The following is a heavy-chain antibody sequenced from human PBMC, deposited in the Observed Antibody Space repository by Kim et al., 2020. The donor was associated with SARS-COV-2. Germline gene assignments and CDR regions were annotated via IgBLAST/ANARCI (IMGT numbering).Heavy chain of an antibody. CDR3: ASLPGYYYDSSGYYFDY. Sequence: GESLKISCKGSGYSFTSYWISWVRQMPGKGLEWMGRIDPSDSYTNYSPSFQGHVTISADKSISTAYLQWSSLKASDTAMYYCASLPGYYYDSSGYYFDYWGQGTLVTVSS. D-gene: IGHD3-22*01. V-gene: IGHV5-10-1*01. J-gene: IGHJ4*02. CDR1: GYSFTSYW. CDR2: IDPSDSYT.